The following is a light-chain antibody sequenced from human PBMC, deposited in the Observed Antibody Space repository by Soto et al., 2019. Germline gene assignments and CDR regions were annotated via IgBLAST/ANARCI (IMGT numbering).Light chain of an antibody. CDR1: KSDIGVYDF. V-gene: IGLV2-8*01. Sequence: QSVLTEPPSASGSPGQSVTISCTGTKSDIGVYDFVSWYQHHSGKAPRLIIYEVVQRPSGVPDRFSGSKSGNTASLTVSGLQAADEADYFCKSYAGSNTYVFGRGTKVTVL. J-gene: IGLJ1*01. CDR2: EVV. CDR3: KSYAGSNTYV.